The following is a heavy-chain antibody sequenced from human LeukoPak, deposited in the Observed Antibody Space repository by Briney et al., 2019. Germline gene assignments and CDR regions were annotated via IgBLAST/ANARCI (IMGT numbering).Heavy chain of an antibody. CDR3: ARRKVGGNGDY. D-gene: IGHD1-26*01. CDR2: IPYDGSNK. CDR1: GFTFSSYA. Sequence: GRSLRLSCAASGFTFSSYAMHWVRQAPGKGLEWVAVIPYDGSNKYYADSVKGRFTISRDNSKNTLFLQVDSLRAEDSAIYYCARRKVGGNGDYWGQGTQVTVSS. J-gene: IGHJ4*02. V-gene: IGHV3-30*04.